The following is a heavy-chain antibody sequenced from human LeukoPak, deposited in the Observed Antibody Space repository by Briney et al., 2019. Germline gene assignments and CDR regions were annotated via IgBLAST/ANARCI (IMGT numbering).Heavy chain of an antibody. J-gene: IGHJ4*02. D-gene: IGHD2-15*01. CDR1: GFTFDDYG. Sequence: SGGSLRLSCAASGFTFDDYGMSWVRHAPGKGLEWVSGINWNGGSTGYADSVKGRFTISRDNAKNSLYLQMNSLRAEDTALYYCARSVAASRDYWGQGTPVTVSS. V-gene: IGHV3-20*04. CDR2: INWNGGST. CDR3: ARSVAASRDY.